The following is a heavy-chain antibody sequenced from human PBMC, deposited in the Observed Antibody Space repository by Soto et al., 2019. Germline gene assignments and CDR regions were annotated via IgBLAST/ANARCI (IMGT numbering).Heavy chain of an antibody. J-gene: IGHJ6*02. CDR3: ARPRLSGYEERDGMDV. D-gene: IGHD5-12*01. V-gene: IGHV5-51*01. CDR1: GYSFTSYW. Sequence: GESLKISCKGSGYSFTSYWIGWVRQMPGKGLEWMGIINPGDSDTRYSPSFQGQVTISADKSISTAYLQWSSLKASDTAMYYCARPRLSGYEERDGMDVWGQGTTVTVSS. CDR2: INPGDSDT.